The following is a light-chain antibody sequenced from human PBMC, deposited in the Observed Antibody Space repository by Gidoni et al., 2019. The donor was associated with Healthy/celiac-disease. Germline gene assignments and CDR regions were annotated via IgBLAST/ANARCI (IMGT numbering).Light chain of an antibody. V-gene: IGLV1-40*01. CDR1: SSNIGAGYD. Sequence: QSVLTHPPSVSGAPVQRVTISCTGSSSNIGAGYDVQWYQQLPGTAPKLLIYGNSNRPSGVPDRFSGSKSGTSASLAITGLQAEDEADYYCQSYDSSLSGPNWVFGGGTKLTVL. CDR3: QSYDSSLSGPNWV. J-gene: IGLJ3*02. CDR2: GNS.